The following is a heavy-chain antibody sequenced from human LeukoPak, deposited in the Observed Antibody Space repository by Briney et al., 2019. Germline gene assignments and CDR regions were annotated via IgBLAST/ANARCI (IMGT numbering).Heavy chain of an antibody. V-gene: IGHV4-59*01. CDR3: ARSNWNYGPDFDY. J-gene: IGHJ4*02. Sequence: SETPSLTCTVSGGSISSYYWSWIRQPPGKGLEWIGYIYYSGSTNYNPSLKSRVTISVDTSKNQFSLKLSSVTAADTAVYYCARSNWNYGPDFDYWGQGTLVTVSS. CDR2: IYYSGST. D-gene: IGHD1-7*01. CDR1: GGSISSYY.